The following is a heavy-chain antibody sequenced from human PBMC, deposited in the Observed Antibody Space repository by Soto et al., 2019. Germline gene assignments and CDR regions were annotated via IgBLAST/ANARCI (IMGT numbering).Heavy chain of an antibody. CDR3: ARIPVLRFLDTKNWFDP. CDR2: INHSGST. D-gene: IGHD3-3*01. V-gene: IGHV4-34*01. J-gene: IGHJ5*02. CDR1: GGSFSGYY. Sequence: QVQLQQWGAGLLKPSETLSLTCAVYGGSFSGYYWSWIRQPPGKGLEWIGEINHSGSTNYNPSLKSRVTISVDTSKNQFSLKLSSVTAADTAVYYCARIPVLRFLDTKNWFDPWDQGTLVTVSS.